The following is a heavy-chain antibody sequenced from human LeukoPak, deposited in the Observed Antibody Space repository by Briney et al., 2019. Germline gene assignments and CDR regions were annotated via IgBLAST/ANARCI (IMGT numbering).Heavy chain of an antibody. CDR3: ARGRKYTSGYRVTELGSGYSDY. V-gene: IGHV1-46*01. CDR1: GYTFTSYY. D-gene: IGHD5-18*01. J-gene: IGHJ4*02. Sequence: ASVKVSCKASGYTFTSYYMHWVRQAPGQGLEWMGVINPSGGSTSYAQKFQGRVTMTRDMSTSTVYMELSSLRSEDTAVYYCARGRKYTSGYRVTELGSGYSDYWGQGTLVTVSS. CDR2: INPSGGST.